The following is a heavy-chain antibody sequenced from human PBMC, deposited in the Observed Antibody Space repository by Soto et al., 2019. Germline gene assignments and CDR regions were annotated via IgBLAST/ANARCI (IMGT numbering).Heavy chain of an antibody. CDR3: ARDPGGVRSYYGDYYYYGMDF. V-gene: IGHV3-30-3*01. Sequence: GGSLRLSCAASGFTFSSYAMHWVRQAPGKGLEWVAVISYDGSNKYYADSVKGRFTISRDNSKNTLYLQMNSLRAEDTAVYYCARDPGGVRSYYGDYYYYGMDFWGQGITVTVAS. J-gene: IGHJ6*02. CDR2: ISYDGSNK. CDR1: GFTFSSYA. D-gene: IGHD1-26*01.